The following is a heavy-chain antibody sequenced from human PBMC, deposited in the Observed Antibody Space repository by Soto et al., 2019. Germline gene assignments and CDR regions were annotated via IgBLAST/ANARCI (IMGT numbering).Heavy chain of an antibody. D-gene: IGHD3-3*01. CDR3: ARLAITIFGVVIILEFLYYMDV. CDR1: GGSISSSSYY. CDR2: IYYSGST. Sequence: QLQLQESGPGLVKPSETLSLTCTVSGGSISSSSYYWGWIRQPPGKGLEWIGSIYYSGSTYYNPSLKSRVTISVDTSKNQFSLKLSSVTAADTAVYYCARLAITIFGVVIILEFLYYMDVWGKGTTVTVSS. V-gene: IGHV4-39*01. J-gene: IGHJ6*03.